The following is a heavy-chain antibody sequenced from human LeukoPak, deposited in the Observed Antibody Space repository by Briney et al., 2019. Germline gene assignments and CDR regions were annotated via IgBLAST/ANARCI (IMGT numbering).Heavy chain of an antibody. CDR1: GYIFTSYP. D-gene: IGHD7-27*01. Sequence: ASVKVSCKASGYIFTSYPIHWVRQAPGQRLEWMGWIHTGSGNTKYSQKFEGRVTVTRDTAATAAYMELSSLRSEDTAVYYCVGGAPNWGFDYWGQGTLVIVSS. CDR3: VGGAPNWGFDY. J-gene: IGHJ4*02. CDR2: IHTGSGNT. V-gene: IGHV1-3*04.